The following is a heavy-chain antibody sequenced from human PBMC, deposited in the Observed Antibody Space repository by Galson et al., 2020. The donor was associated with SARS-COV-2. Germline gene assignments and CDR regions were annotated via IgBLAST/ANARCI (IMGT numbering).Heavy chain of an antibody. Sequence: GESLRLSCAASGFTFSNAWMSWVRQAPGKGLEWVGRIKSKTDGGTTDYAAPVKGRFTISRDDSKNTLYLQMNSLKTEDTAVYYCTTDNIRSTTAMGIKTYYYYGMDVWGQGTTVTVSS. V-gene: IGHV3-15*01. D-gene: IGHD5-18*01. CDR3: TTDNIRSTTAMGIKTYYYYGMDV. J-gene: IGHJ6*02. CDR1: GFTFSNAW. CDR2: IKSKTDGGTT.